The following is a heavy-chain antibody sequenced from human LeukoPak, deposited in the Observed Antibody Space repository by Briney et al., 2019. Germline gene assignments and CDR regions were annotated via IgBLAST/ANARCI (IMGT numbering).Heavy chain of an antibody. CDR2: ISGSGDST. V-gene: IGHV3-23*01. Sequence: PGGSLRLSCAASGFTFSSYAMSWVRQAPGKGLEWVSGISGSGDSTYYADSAKGRFTISRDNSKNTLYLQLNSLRVEDTAVYYCMKDSRGPDHWGQGTLVTVSS. CDR1: GFTFSSYA. D-gene: IGHD3-10*01. CDR3: MKDSRGPDH. J-gene: IGHJ4*02.